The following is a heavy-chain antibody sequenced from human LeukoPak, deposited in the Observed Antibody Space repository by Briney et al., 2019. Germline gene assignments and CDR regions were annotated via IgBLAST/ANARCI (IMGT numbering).Heavy chain of an antibody. CDR3: ARDGSGYDS. CDR1: GFTFSSYE. Sequence: GGSLRLSCAASGFTFSSYEMNWVRQAPGKGLEWASYISSSGSTIYYADSVKGRFTISRDNAKNSLYLQMNSLRAEDMAVYYCARDGSGYDSWGQGTLVTVSS. J-gene: IGHJ5*02. CDR2: ISSSGSTI. D-gene: IGHD5-12*01. V-gene: IGHV3-48*03.